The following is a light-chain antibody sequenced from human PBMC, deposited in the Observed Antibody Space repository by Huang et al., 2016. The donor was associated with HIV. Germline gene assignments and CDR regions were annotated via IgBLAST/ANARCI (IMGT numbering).Light chain of an antibody. J-gene: IGKJ3*01. V-gene: IGKV1-NL1*01. CDR1: QDITNS. CDR2: AAS. CDR3: QQYYSFLFT. Sequence: DIEMTQSPSSLPASVGVRVTITCRASQDITNSLAWYQLKPGQAPKLLLYAASKLESGVPSRFIGSGSATDYTLTITSLQPEDFATYYCQQYYSFLFTFGPGTTVDV.